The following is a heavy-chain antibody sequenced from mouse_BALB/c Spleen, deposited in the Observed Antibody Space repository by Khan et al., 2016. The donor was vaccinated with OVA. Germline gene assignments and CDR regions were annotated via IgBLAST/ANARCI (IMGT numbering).Heavy chain of an antibody. V-gene: IGHV5-6-5*01. CDR2: ISSGDST. J-gene: IGHJ3*01. CDR1: VFTFSNYA. CDR3: ARDYWCAY. Sequence: EVELVESGGGLVKPGGSLKLSCAASVFTFSNYAMSWVRQSPEKRLEWVASISSGDSTYYPDSVKGRFTISSDNARNILYLQMSSLRSEDTAMYYCARDYWCAYWGQGTLVTVSA.